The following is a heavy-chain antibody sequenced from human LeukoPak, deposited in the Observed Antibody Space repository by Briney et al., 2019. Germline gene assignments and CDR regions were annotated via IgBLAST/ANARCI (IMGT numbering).Heavy chain of an antibody. CDR3: ARADSLNY. J-gene: IGHJ4*02. D-gene: IGHD4-11*01. V-gene: IGHV3-53*01. CDR2: IYSGGST. CDR1: GFTFSSYA. Sequence: GGSLRLSCAASGFTFSSYAMHWVRQAPGKGLEWVSVIYSGGSTYYADSVKGRFTISRDNSKNTLYLQMNSLRAEDTAVYYCARADSLNYWGQGTLVTVSS.